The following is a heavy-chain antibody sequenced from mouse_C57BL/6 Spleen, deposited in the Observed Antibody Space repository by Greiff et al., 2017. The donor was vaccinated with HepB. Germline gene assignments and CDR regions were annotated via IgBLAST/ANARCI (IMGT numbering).Heavy chain of an antibody. CDR1: GYTFTSYW. Sequence: QVQLQQPGAELVKPGASVKLSCKASGYTFTSYWMQWVKQRPGQGLEWIGEIDPSDSYTNYNQKFKGKATLTVDTSSSTAYMQLSSLTSEDSAVYYCARTTREYYYAMDYWGQGTSVTVSS. D-gene: IGHD1-1*01. V-gene: IGHV1-50*01. CDR2: IDPSDSYT. CDR3: ARTTREYYYAMDY. J-gene: IGHJ4*01.